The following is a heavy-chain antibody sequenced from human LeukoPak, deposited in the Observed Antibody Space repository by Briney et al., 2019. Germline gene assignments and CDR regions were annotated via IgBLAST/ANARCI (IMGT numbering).Heavy chain of an antibody. CDR2: IYHSGST. Sequence: SETLSLTCTVSGGSISSYYWSWIRQPPGKGLEWIGSIYHSGSTYDNPSLKSRVTISVDTSKDQFSLKLSSVTAADTAVYYCARVATLSYWYFDLWGRGTLVTVSS. CDR1: GGSISSYY. V-gene: IGHV4-38-2*02. J-gene: IGHJ2*01. CDR3: ARVATLSYWYFDL.